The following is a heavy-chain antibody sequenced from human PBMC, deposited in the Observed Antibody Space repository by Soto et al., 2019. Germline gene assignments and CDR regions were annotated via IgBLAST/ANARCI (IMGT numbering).Heavy chain of an antibody. CDR3: GRALAGYGSIDY. CDR1: GFTFSNYW. J-gene: IGHJ4*02. V-gene: IGHV3-74*01. D-gene: IGHD5-12*01. Sequence: EVQLAESGGGLVQPGGSLRLSCAASGFTFSNYWMHWVRQIPGKGLMWVSRIKSDATSIAYADTVTGRFNIFRDNAKNPLYLQIDGLRGDDTGVYFCGRALAGYGSIDYWGRGTLVTVSS. CDR2: IKSDATSI.